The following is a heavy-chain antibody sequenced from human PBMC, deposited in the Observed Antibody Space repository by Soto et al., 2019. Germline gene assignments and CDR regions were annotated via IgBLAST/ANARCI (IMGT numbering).Heavy chain of an antibody. J-gene: IGHJ4*02. CDR1: GFSFSKYA. V-gene: IGHV3-23*01. CDR3: AKDAVYGDGLWLVAD. CDR2: ITGSGGTI. D-gene: IGHD2-21*02. Sequence: DVQLLESGGGLVQPGGSLRLSCAASGFSFSKYAMIWVRQGPGKGQEWVSGITGSGGTIEYAASVKGRFTISRDNSKNTVYLQMNSLRAEDTAMYYCAKDAVYGDGLWLVADWGQGPLVTVS.